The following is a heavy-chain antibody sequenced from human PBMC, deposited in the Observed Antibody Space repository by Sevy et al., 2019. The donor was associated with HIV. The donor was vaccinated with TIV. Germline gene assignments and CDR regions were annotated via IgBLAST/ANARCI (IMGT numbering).Heavy chain of an antibody. CDR3: ARTRDPGYCSSTSCYTGEGYYYYYGMDV. CDR2: INPNSGGT. CDR1: GYTFTGYY. V-gene: IGHV1-2*02. J-gene: IGHJ6*02. D-gene: IGHD2-2*02. Sequence: ASVKVSCKASGYTFTGYYMHWVRQAPGQGLEWMGWINPNSGGTNYAQKFQGRVTMTRDTSISTAYMKLSRLRSDDTAVYYGARTRDPGYCSSTSCYTGEGYYYYYGMDVWGQGTTVTVSS.